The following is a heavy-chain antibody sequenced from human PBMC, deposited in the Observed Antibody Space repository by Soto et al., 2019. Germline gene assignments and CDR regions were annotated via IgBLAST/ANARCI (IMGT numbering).Heavy chain of an antibody. J-gene: IGHJ5*02. CDR2: MNPGSGDT. Sequence: GAPVKVSWKASGYRYTNNAVSWVRQATGQGLEWMGWMNPGSGDTGYAQKFQGRVTMTRDISIATAYMELSSLRSDDTAIYYCARMETFGSLNWFDPWGQGTLVTGS. D-gene: IGHD3-16*01. V-gene: IGHV1-8*01. CDR1: GYRYTNNA. CDR3: ARMETFGSLNWFDP.